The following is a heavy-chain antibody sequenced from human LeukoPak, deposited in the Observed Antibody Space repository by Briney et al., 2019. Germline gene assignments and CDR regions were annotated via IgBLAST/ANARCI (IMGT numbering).Heavy chain of an antibody. V-gene: IGHV3-48*01. Sequence: PGGSLGLSCAASGFTFSSYSMNWVRQAPGKGLEWVSYISSSSSTIYYADSVKGRFTISRDNAKNSLYLQMNSLRAEDTAVYYCARGGRAVSLDYWGQGTLVTVSS. D-gene: IGHD2-8*01. CDR3: ARGGRAVSLDY. J-gene: IGHJ4*02. CDR1: GFTFSSYS. CDR2: ISSSSSTI.